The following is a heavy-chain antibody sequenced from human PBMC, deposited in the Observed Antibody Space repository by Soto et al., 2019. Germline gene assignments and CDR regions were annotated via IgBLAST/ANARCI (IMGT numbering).Heavy chain of an antibody. CDR2: IYYSGST. CDR1: GGSISSGGYY. Sequence: QVQLQESGPGLVKPSQTLSLTCTVSGGSISSGGYYWSWIRQHPGKGLEWIGYIYYSGSTYYSPSLKSRVTISVDTSKNQFSLKLSSVTTADTAVYYCARDDYGGAYYYYGMDVWGQGTTVTVSS. CDR3: ARDDYGGAYYYYGMDV. D-gene: IGHD4-17*01. V-gene: IGHV4-31*03. J-gene: IGHJ6*02.